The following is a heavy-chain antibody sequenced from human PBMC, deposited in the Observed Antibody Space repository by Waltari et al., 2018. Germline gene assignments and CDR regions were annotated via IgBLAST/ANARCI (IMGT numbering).Heavy chain of an antibody. J-gene: IGHJ4*02. CDR3: ARAYNWNDFFDF. CDR2: ISGSGGGT. D-gene: IGHD1-1*01. Sequence: EVQLLESGGGLVQPGGSLRLSCAASGLPFLNYGMSWVLQAPGKGLEWVSGISGSGGGTYYADSVKGRFTISRDNSKNTLYLQMNSLRADDSAFYYCARAYNWNDFFDFWGLGTLVTVSS. CDR1: GLPFLNYG. V-gene: IGHV3-23*01.